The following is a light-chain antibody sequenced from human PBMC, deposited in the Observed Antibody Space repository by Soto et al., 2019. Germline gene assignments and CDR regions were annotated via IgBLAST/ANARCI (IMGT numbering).Light chain of an antibody. V-gene: IGKV3D-15*01. Sequence: EIVMTQSPATLSVSPGERATLSCRASQSVDNDLAWYQQKPGQPPRLLIYDASTRATGIPARFSGSQSGTEFTLTISSLLSEDFAVYFCPQYNNWPLTFGGGTKVETK. CDR2: DAS. CDR1: QSVDND. J-gene: IGKJ4*01. CDR3: PQYNNWPLT.